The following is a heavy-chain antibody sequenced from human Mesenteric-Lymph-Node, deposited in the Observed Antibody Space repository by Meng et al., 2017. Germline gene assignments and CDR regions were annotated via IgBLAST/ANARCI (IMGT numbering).Heavy chain of an antibody. Sequence: GGSLRLSCAASGFTFSSYAMHWVRQAPGKGLEWVAVISYDGSNKYYADSVKGRFTISRDNAKNSLYLQMNSLRAEDTAVYYCARFGGMDYYGMDVWGQGTTVTVSS. D-gene: IGHD2-15*01. J-gene: IGHJ6*02. CDR3: ARFGGMDYYGMDV. CDR2: ISYDGSNK. CDR1: GFTFSSYA. V-gene: IGHV3-30*04.